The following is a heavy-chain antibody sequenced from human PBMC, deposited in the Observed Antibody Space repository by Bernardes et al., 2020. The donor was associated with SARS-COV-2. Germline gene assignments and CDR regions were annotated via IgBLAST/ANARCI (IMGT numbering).Heavy chain of an antibody. V-gene: IGHV1-2*02. CDR3: VRHGGSFDY. D-gene: IGHD3-16*01. J-gene: IGHJ4*02. CDR1: GYTFTGYY. CDR2: INPNSGGT. Sequence: ASVKVSCKASGYTFTGYYMHWVRQAPGQGLEWMGWINPNSGGTNYAQKFQGRFAVSRDNAKDSLYLQMNSLRAEDTAVYYCVRHGGSFDYWGQGTLVTVSS.